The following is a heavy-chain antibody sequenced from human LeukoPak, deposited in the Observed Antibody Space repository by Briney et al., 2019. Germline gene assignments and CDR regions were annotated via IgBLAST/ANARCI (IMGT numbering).Heavy chain of an antibody. CDR3: VANGWYSLEH. CDR2: FYYSGST. Sequence: SETLSLTCTVSGGSISSYYWSWIRQPPGKGLEWIGYFYYSGSTNYNPSLKSRVTISVDTSKNQFSLKLSSVTAADTAVYYCVANGWYSLEHWGQGTLVIVSS. V-gene: IGHV4-59*12. CDR1: GGSISSYY. D-gene: IGHD6-19*01. J-gene: IGHJ1*01.